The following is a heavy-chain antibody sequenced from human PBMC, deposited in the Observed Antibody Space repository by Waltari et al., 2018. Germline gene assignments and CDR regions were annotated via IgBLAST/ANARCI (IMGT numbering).Heavy chain of an antibody. J-gene: IGHJ4*02. V-gene: IGHV3-7*04. CDR1: GFTFSSYW. CDR3: ARGGYSYGWAFDY. CDR2: IKQDGSEK. Sequence: EVQLVESGGGLVQPGGSLRLSCAASGFTFSSYWMSWVRQAPGKGLGWVANIKQDGSEKYYVDSVKGRFTISRDNAKNSLYLQMNSLRAEDTAVYYCARGGYSYGWAFDYWGQGTLVTVSS. D-gene: IGHD5-18*01.